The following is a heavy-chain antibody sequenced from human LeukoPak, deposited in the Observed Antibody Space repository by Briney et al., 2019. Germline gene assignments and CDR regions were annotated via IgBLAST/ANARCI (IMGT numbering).Heavy chain of an antibody. Sequence: GASVKVSCKVSGYTVNDLSMHWVRQAPGKGLEWMGGFDPEDGETIYAQKFQGRVTMTEDTSTDTAYMELSSLRSEDTAVYYCATIGDIAAAGYNYYYYGMDVWGQGTTVTVSS. CDR1: GYTVNDLS. J-gene: IGHJ6*02. D-gene: IGHD6-13*01. CDR3: ATIGDIAAAGYNYYYYGMDV. V-gene: IGHV1-24*01. CDR2: FDPEDGET.